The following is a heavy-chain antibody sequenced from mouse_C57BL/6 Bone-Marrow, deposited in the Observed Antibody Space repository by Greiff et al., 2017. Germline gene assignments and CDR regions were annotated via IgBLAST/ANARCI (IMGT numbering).Heavy chain of an antibody. CDR2: LDPENGET. V-gene: IGHV14-4*01. CDR3: TTHYYY. J-gene: IGHJ2*01. Sequence: VQLQQSGAELVRPGASVKLSCTASGFNIKDDYMHWVKQRPDPGLEWIGWLDPENGETEYASKFQGQATITTDPASNTAYLQLSSRTSEDTAVYYCTTHYYYWGQGTTLTVSS. D-gene: IGHD1-1*02. CDR1: GFNIKDDY.